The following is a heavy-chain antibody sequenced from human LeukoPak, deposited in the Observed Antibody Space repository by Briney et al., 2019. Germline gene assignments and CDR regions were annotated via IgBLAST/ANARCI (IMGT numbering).Heavy chain of an antibody. CDR3: AGRRVLDASFDY. V-gene: IGHV3-66*02. Sequence: GGSLRLSCAASGFTVSNNCMSWVRQAPGKGLEWVSVIYSGDNTYYVESVKGRFTISRDNSKNTLFPQMNRLRAEDTAVYYCAGRRVLDASFDYWGQGTLVTVSS. D-gene: IGHD3-16*01. J-gene: IGHJ4*02. CDR1: GFTVSNNC. CDR2: IYSGDNT.